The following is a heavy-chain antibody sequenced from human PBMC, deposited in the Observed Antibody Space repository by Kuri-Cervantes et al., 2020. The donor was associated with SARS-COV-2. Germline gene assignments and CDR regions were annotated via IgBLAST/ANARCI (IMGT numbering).Heavy chain of an antibody. Sequence: GGSLRLSCAASGFTFSSYAMSWVRQAPGKGLEWVSAISGSGGSTYYADSVKGRFTISRDNSKNTLYLQMNSLRAEDTAVYYCAKDGAPYYYGPGSLFGMDVWGQGTTVTVSS. CDR3: AKDGAPYYYGPGSLFGMDV. V-gene: IGHV3-23*01. CDR1: GFTFSSYA. D-gene: IGHD3-10*01. CDR2: ISGSGGST. J-gene: IGHJ6*02.